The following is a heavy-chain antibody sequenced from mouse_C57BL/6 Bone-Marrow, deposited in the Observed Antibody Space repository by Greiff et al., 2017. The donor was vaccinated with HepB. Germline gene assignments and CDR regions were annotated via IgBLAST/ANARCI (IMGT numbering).Heavy chain of an antibody. J-gene: IGHJ1*03. CDR3: ARRGGYFDV. CDR1: GFTFTDYY. V-gene: IGHV7-3*01. Sequence: DVQLVESGGGLVQPGGSLSLSCAASGFTFTDYYMSWVRQPPGKALEWLGFIRNKANGYTTEYSASVKGRFTISRDNSQSILYLQMNALRAEDSATYYCARRGGYFDVWGTGTTVTVSS. CDR2: IRNKANGYTT.